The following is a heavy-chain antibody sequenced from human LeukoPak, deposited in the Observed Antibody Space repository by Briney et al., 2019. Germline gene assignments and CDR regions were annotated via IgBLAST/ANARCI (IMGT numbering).Heavy chain of an antibody. CDR1: GGPISSYY. CDR3: ATMLFYDFWSGSFGAFDI. J-gene: IGHJ3*02. Sequence: SETLSLTRTVSGGPISSYYWSWMRHPPGKGREGIGYIYYRGSTNHNPSLKSRVTISVDSSKNQFSLKLRSVTAADTAVYYCATMLFYDFWSGSFGAFDIWGQGTMVTVSS. CDR2: IYYRGST. V-gene: IGHV4-59*13. D-gene: IGHD3-3*01.